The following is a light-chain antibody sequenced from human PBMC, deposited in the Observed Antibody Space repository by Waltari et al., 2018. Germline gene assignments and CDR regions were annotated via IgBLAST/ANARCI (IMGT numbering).Light chain of an antibody. V-gene: IGKV3-15*01. CDR3: QQDNNWPPMYT. CDR2: AAS. J-gene: IGKJ2*01. Sequence: EIVMTQSPATLSVSPGERVTLSCRASQSVSSNLAWYQQKPGQATRVLIYAASSRATVIPARLSGSGSGTEFTLTISSLQSEDFAVYYCQQDNNWPPMYTVGQGTKLEIK. CDR1: QSVSSN.